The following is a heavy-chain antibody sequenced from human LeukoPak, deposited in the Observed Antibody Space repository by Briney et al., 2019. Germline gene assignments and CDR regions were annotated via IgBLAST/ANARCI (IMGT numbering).Heavy chain of an antibody. CDR3: ARSDGYGLVGI. D-gene: IGHD3-10*01. V-gene: IGHV4-34*01. CDR2: INHSGST. Sequence: SETLSLTCAVYGGSFSGYYWSWIRQPPGKGMEWIGEINHSGSTYYNPSLKSRAIILIDTAKNHVSLNLSSVTAADTAVYYCARSDGYGLVGIWGQGTMVTVSS. J-gene: IGHJ3*02. CDR1: GGSFSGYY.